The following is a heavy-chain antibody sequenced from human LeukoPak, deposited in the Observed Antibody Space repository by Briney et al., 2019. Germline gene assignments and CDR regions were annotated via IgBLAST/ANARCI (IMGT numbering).Heavy chain of an antibody. CDR2: IYYSGST. Sequence: SETLSLTCTVSGSSISGYYWSWIRQPPGKGLEWIGYIYYSGSTNYNPSLKSRVTISVDTSKNQFSLKLSSVTAADTAVYYCATGRADYYDSSGQFDYWGQGTLVTVSS. J-gene: IGHJ4*02. CDR1: GSSISGYY. D-gene: IGHD3-22*01. CDR3: ATGRADYYDSSGQFDY. V-gene: IGHV4-59*01.